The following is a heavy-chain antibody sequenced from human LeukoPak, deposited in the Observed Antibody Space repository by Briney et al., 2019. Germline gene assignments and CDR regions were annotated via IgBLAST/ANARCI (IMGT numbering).Heavy chain of an antibody. CDR2: IYYSGGT. V-gene: IGHV4-61*05. CDR3: ARRGCSGWHNWFDP. J-gene: IGHJ5*02. CDR1: GGSISSSSYY. D-gene: IGHD6-19*01. Sequence: SETLSLTCTVSGGSISSSSYYWGWIRQPPGKGLEWIGYIYYSGGTNYNPSLKSRVTISVDTSKNQFSLKLSSVTAADTAVYYCARRGCSGWHNWFDPWGQGTLVTVSS.